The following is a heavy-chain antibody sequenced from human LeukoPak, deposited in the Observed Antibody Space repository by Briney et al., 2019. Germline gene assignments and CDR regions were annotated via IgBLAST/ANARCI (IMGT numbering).Heavy chain of an antibody. CDR3: ARVTGGYNLVDY. CDR1: GFTFSSYE. CDR2: ISDDGGHT. Sequence: PGGSLRLSCAASGFTFSSYEMNWVRQAPGKGLVWVSRISDDGGHTFYADSVKGRFAMSRDNAKNTLFLQMNSLRAEDTAVYYCARVTGGYNLVDYWGQGTLVTVSS. V-gene: IGHV3-74*01. D-gene: IGHD5-24*01. J-gene: IGHJ4*02.